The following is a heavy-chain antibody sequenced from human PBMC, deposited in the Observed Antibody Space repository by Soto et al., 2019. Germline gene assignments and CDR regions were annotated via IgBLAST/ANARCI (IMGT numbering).Heavy chain of an antibody. CDR2: IIPIFGTA. V-gene: IGHV1-69*01. Sequence: QVQLVQSGAEVKKPGSSVKVSCKASGDTFSSYAISWVRQAPGQGLEWMGGIIPIFGTANYAQKFQGRVTVTADESTSTAYMELSSLRSEDTAVYYCARDGSGSRSRASPMDVWGQGTTVTVSS. J-gene: IGHJ6*02. CDR3: ARDGSGSRSRASPMDV. CDR1: GDTFSSYA. D-gene: IGHD3-22*01.